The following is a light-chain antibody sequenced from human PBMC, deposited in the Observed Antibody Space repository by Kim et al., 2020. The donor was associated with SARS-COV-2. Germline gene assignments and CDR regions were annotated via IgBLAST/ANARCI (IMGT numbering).Light chain of an antibody. J-gene: IGKJ2*01. CDR3: QHYGTSPRVT. V-gene: IGKV3-20*01. CDR2: GAS. CDR1: QSTDNNY. Sequence: PGERDTLSCKTRQSTDNNYLAGYQQHPGQAPRLLIYGASNRATGVPDRFSGSGSGTDFTLTITGLETEDFAVYYCQHYGTSPRVTFGQGTKLEI.